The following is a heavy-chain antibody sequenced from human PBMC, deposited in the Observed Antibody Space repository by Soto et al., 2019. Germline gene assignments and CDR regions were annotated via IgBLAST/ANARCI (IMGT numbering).Heavy chain of an antibody. V-gene: IGHV4-39*01. Sequence: SDTLSLTCTVSGGSISSSSYYWCWIRQPPGKGLEWIGSIYYSGSTYYNPSLKSRVTISVDTSKNQFSLKLSSVTAADTAVYYCARLGYSSGWVPALFDYWGQGTLVTVSS. D-gene: IGHD6-19*01. CDR3: ARLGYSSGWVPALFDY. CDR2: IYYSGST. CDR1: GGSISSSSYY. J-gene: IGHJ4*02.